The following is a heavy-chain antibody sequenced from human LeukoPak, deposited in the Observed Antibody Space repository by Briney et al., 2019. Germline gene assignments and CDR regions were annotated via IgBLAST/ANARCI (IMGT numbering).Heavy chain of an antibody. V-gene: IGHV3-21*01. CDR3: ARLGESTTDFDY. Sequence: GGSLRLSCAASGFTFITYSMTWVRQAPGKGLEWVSSISSITSSYIHYADSVKGRFTIPRDNVKNSLYLQTNSLRAEDTAVYYCARLGESTTDFDYWGQGTLVTVSS. J-gene: IGHJ4*02. D-gene: IGHD3-3*01. CDR1: GFTFITYS. CDR2: ISSITSSYI.